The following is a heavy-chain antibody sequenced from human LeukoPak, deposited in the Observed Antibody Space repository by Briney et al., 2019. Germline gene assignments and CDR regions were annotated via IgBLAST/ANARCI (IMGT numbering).Heavy chain of an antibody. CDR3: ARGPSPALYYYYYSGMDV. Sequence: SGTLSLTWTVSGDSISSDYWGGIRQPPGKGLEWVGYIYTSGSTSYNPSLKSRGAISLDTAKKQWSLMLCSVTAAETAVYYCARGPSPALYYYYYSGMDVSGQATTVTVSS. CDR2: IYTSGST. V-gene: IGHV4-4*09. J-gene: IGHJ6*02. CDR1: GDSISSDY. D-gene: IGHD2-2*01.